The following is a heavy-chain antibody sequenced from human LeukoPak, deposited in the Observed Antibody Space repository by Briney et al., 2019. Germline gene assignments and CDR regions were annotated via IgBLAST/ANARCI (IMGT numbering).Heavy chain of an antibody. Sequence: SETLSLTCAVSGGSISSSNWWSWVRQPPGKGLEWIGEIYHSGSTNYNPSLKSRVTISIDTSKNQFSLKLSSVTAADTAVYYCARGSKWIQLWLRWFDPWGQGTLVTVSS. V-gene: IGHV4-4*02. CDR3: ARGSKWIQLWLRWFDP. CDR1: GGSISSSNW. J-gene: IGHJ5*02. D-gene: IGHD5-18*01. CDR2: IYHSGST.